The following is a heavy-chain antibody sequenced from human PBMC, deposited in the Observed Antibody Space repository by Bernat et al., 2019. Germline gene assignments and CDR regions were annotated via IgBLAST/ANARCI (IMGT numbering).Heavy chain of an antibody. Sequence: QVQLMQSGAEVKKPGTSLKVSCKASGYTFTNYGISWVRQAPGQGLAWMGWISAYNGNTNYAPKLQGRVTMTTDTSTGTAYMELRSLTSDDTAVYYCARVKRFEGLSSTDYWGQGTLVTVSS. V-gene: IGHV1-18*01. CDR1: GYTFTNYG. CDR2: ISAYNGNT. J-gene: IGHJ4*02. CDR3: ARVKRFEGLSSTDY. D-gene: IGHD3-16*02.